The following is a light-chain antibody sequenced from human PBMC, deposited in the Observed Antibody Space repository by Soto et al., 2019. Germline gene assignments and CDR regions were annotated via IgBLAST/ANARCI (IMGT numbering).Light chain of an antibody. CDR2: LGS. CDR3: MQALQTPDT. CDR1: QSLLHSNGYNY. V-gene: IGKV2-28*01. Sequence: DIVMTQSPLSLPVTPGESASISCRSSQSLLHSNGYNYLDWYLQKPGQSPQLLISLGSNRASGVPDRFSGSGSGTDFTLKISRVEAEDVGVYYCMQALQTPDTFGQGTKLEIK. J-gene: IGKJ2*01.